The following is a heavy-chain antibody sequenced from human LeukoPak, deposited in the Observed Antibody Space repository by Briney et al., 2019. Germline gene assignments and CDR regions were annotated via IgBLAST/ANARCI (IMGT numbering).Heavy chain of an antibody. CDR3: ARDVVAAAGSFDY. CDR2: IYSSGST. V-gene: IGHV4-4*07. CDR1: GGSISNYY. Sequence: PSETLSLTCTVSGGSISNYYWSWIRQPAGKGLEWIGLIYSSGSTNYSPSLKSRVTMSVDTSKNQFSLKLSSVTAADTAVYYCARDVVAAAGSFDYWGQGTQVTVSS. J-gene: IGHJ4*02. D-gene: IGHD6-13*01.